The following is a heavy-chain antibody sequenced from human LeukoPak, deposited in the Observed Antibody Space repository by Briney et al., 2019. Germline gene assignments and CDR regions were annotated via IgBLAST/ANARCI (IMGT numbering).Heavy chain of an antibody. J-gene: IGHJ4*02. V-gene: IGHV3-23*01. CDR2: ISGSGGST. CDR1: GFTFSSYG. Sequence: GGSLRLSCAASGFTFSSYGMSWVRQAPGKGLEWVSAISGSGGSTYYADSVKGRFTISRDNSKNTLYLQMNSLRAEDTAVYYCAKDDDILTGPDYWGQGTLVTVSS. CDR3: AKDDDILTGPDY. D-gene: IGHD3-9*01.